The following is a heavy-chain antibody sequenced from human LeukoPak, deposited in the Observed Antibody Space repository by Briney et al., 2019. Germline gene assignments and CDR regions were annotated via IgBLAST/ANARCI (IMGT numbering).Heavy chain of an antibody. CDR3: ARDSSGPWFDP. Sequence: GRSLRLSCALSGYIFSNYIMNWICQAPGQWLDWVASITGRGSFVYYADSVKGRFTISRDNAKNSLFLQMNSLRAEDTAVYYCARDSSGPWFDPWGQGTLVTVSS. V-gene: IGHV3-21*01. CDR2: ITGRGSFV. J-gene: IGHJ5*02. D-gene: IGHD6-6*01. CDR1: GYIFSNYI.